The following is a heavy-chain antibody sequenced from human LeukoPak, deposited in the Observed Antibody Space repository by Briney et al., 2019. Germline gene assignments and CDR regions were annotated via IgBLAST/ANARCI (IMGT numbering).Heavy chain of an antibody. J-gene: IGHJ5*02. V-gene: IGHV4-34*01. CDR3: ARHPRAAAGSLFFWFDP. Sequence: SETLSLTCAVYGGSFSGYYWSWIRLPPGKGLEWIGEINHSGGTNYNPSLKSRVTISVDTSKNQFSLKLSSVTAADTAVYYCARHPRAAAGSLFFWFDPWGQGTLVTVSS. CDR1: GGSFSGYY. CDR2: INHSGGT. D-gene: IGHD6-13*01.